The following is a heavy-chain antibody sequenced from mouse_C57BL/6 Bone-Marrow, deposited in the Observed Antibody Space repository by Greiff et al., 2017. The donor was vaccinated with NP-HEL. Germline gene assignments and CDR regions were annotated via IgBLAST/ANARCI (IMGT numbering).Heavy chain of an antibody. CDR3: ARKGIYYYGSFWYCDV. D-gene: IGHD1-1*01. J-gene: IGHJ1*03. CDR2: IYPSDSET. Sequence: QVQLQQPGAELVRPGSSVKLSCKASGYTFTSYWMDWVKQRPGQGLEWIGNIYPSDSETHYNQKFKDKATLTVDKSSSTAYMQLSSLTSEDSAVYYCARKGIYYYGSFWYCDVWGTGTTVTVSS. V-gene: IGHV1-61*01. CDR1: GYTFTSYW.